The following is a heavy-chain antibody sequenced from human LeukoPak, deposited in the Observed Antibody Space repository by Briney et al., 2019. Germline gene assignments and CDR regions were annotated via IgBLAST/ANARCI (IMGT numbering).Heavy chain of an antibody. CDR3: ARDHAGMARTGAFDI. J-gene: IGHJ3*02. D-gene: IGHD5-24*01. CDR2: IIPILGTA. V-gene: IGHV1-69*10. CDR1: GGTFSSYA. Sequence: ASVKVSCKASGGTFSSYAISWVRQAPGQGLEWMGGIIPILGTANYAQKFQGRVTITADKSTSTAYMELSSLRSEDTAVYYCARDHAGMARTGAFDIWGQGTMVTVPS.